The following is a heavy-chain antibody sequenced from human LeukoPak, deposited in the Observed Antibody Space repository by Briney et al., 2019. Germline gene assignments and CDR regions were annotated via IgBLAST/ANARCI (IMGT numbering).Heavy chain of an antibody. CDR2: IWYDGSNK. CDR1: GFTFSSYG. CDR3: ARDLRAAAGNSIGY. Sequence: QTGGSLRLSCAVSGFTFSSYGMHWVRQAPGKGLEWVAVIWYDGSNKYYADSVKGRFTISRDNSKNTLYLQMNSLRAEDTAVYYCARDLRAAAGNSIGYWGQGTLVTVSS. V-gene: IGHV3-33*01. D-gene: IGHD6-13*01. J-gene: IGHJ4*02.